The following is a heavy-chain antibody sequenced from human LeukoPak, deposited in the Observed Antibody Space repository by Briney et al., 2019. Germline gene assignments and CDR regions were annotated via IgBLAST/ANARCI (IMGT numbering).Heavy chain of an antibody. Sequence: GGSLRLSCSASGFTFSNYGMSWVRQAPGKGLERVSGIHGSRGSTYYADSVKGRSTISRDNSKNTLYLQMNSLRAEDTAVYYCARGYDFWSGYSFDYWGQGNLVTVSS. D-gene: IGHD3-3*01. CDR2: IHGSRGST. CDR1: GFTFSNYG. CDR3: ARGYDFWSGYSFDY. V-gene: IGHV3-23*01. J-gene: IGHJ4*02.